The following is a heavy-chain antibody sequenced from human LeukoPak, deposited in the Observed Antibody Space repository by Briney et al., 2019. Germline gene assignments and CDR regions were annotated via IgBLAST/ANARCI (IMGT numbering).Heavy chain of an antibody. CDR3: ARDRVLRGYSGYRLGY. CDR1: GYTFTGYY. J-gene: IGHJ4*02. V-gene: IGHV1-2*02. CDR2: INPNSGGT. D-gene: IGHD5-12*01. Sequence: ASAKVSCKASGYTFTGYYIHWVRQAPGQGLEWMGWINPNSGGTNYAQKFQGRVTMTRDTSISTAYMELSRLRSDDTAVYYCARDRVLRGYSGYRLGYWGQGTLVTVSS.